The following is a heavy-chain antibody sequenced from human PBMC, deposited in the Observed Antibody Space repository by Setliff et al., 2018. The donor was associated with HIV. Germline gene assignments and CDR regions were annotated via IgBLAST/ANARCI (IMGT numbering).Heavy chain of an antibody. V-gene: IGHV4-61*09. D-gene: IGHD4-4*01. Sequence: SETLSLTCTVSGASISSGGDYWTWIRQPAGKGLEWIGHVYTSGSSDYTPSLRSRVTMSVDTSKNQFSLKLTSVTAADTAVYYCAREHDYSNYRRLDSWGQGILVTVSS. CDR3: AREHDYSNYRRLDS. J-gene: IGHJ4*02. CDR2: VYTSGSS. CDR1: GASISSGGDY.